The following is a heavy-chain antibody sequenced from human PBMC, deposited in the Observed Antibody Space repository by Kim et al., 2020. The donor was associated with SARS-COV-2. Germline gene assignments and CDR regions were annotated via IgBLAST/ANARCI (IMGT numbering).Heavy chain of an antibody. D-gene: IGHD2-8*01. CDR3: ARERVVLMANFRISYYYGMDV. CDR2: IYYSGST. CDR1: GGSISSYY. J-gene: IGHJ6*02. Sequence: SETLSLTCTVSGGSISSYYWSWIRQPPGKGLEWIGYIYYSGSTNYNPSLKSRVTISVDTSKNQFSLKLSSVTAADTAVYYCARERVVLMANFRISYYYGMDVWGQGTTVTVSS. V-gene: IGHV4-59*01.